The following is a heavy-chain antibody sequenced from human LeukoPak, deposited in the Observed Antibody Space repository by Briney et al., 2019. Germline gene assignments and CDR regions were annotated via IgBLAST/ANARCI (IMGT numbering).Heavy chain of an antibody. Sequence: PGGSLRLSCAASGFTFSSYSMNWVRQAPGKGLEWVSSISSSSSYIYYADSVKGRFTISRDNAKNSLYLQMNSLRAEDTAVYYCARDRRDYYGSGSYNEFDYWGQGTLVTVSS. CDR1: GFTFSSYS. J-gene: IGHJ4*02. CDR2: ISSSSSYI. V-gene: IGHV3-21*01. CDR3: ARDRRDYYGSGSYNEFDY. D-gene: IGHD3-10*01.